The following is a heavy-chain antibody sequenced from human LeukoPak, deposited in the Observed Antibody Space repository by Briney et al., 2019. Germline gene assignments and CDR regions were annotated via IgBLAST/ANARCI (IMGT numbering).Heavy chain of an antibody. CDR2: IYYSGST. J-gene: IGHJ3*02. CDR3: ARDAVDGDAFDI. CDR1: GGSISSYY. D-gene: IGHD2-15*01. Sequence: PSETLSLTCTVSGGSISSYYWSWIRQPPGKGLEWIGYIYYSGSTNYNPSLKSRVTISVDTSKNQFSLKLSSVSAADTAVYYCARDAVDGDAFDIWGQGTTVTVSS. V-gene: IGHV4-59*01.